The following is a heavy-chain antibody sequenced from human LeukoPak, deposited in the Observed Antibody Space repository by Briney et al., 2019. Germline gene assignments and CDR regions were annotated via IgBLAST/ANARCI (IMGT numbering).Heavy chain of an antibody. J-gene: IGHJ4*02. V-gene: IGHV4-34*01. Sequence: SETLSLTCAVYGGSFSGYYWSWIRQPPGKGLEWIGEINHSGSTNYNPSLKSRVTISVDTSKNQFSLKLSSVTAADTVVYYCARRRWFGDFDYWGQGTLVTVSS. CDR1: GGSFSGYY. CDR2: INHSGST. D-gene: IGHD3-10*01. CDR3: ARRRWFGDFDY.